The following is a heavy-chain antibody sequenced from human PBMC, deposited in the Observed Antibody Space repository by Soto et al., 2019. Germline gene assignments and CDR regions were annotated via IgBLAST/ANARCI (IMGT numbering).Heavy chain of an antibody. CDR1: GFTFSSYA. CDR3: AKVSHYPSGSSVGYYFDY. Sequence: GGSLRLSCAASGFTFSSYAMSWVRQAPGKGLEWVSAISGSGGSTYYADSVKGRFTISRDNSKNTLYLQMNSLRAEDTAVYYCAKVSHYPSGSSVGYYFDYWGQGTLVTVSS. V-gene: IGHV3-23*01. CDR2: ISGSGGST. J-gene: IGHJ4*02. D-gene: IGHD1-26*01.